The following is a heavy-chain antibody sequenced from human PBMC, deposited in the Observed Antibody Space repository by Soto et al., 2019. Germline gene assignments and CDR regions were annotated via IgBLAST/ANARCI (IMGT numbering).Heavy chain of an antibody. CDR3: ARASVIAVAAYFDF. CDR1: GYPFTNYG. V-gene: IGHV1-18*01. CDR2: ISAYDGDT. J-gene: IGHJ4*02. D-gene: IGHD6-19*01. Sequence: QVQLVQSGAEVKKPGASVKVSCEASGYPFTNYGISWLRQAPGHGLEWMGWISAYDGDTKYAEKVQGRLTMTIDTSTSTAYMELRGLRSDDAAVYYCARASVIAVAAYFDFWGQGTLVSVSS.